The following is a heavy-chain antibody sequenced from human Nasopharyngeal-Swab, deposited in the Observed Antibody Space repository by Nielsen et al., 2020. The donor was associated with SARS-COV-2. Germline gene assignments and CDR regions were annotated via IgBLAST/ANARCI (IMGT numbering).Heavy chain of an antibody. V-gene: IGHV3-30*03. CDR1: GFTFSSYG. CDR3: VRHGHYTFDS. J-gene: IGHJ4*02. D-gene: IGHD4-11*01. Sequence: GGSLRLSCATSGFTFSSYGMHWVRQAPGKGLEWVALMSHDGTDERYADSVKGRFTISRDYSQNTLNLQMNSLRPEDTAVYYCVRHGHYTFDSWGQGSLVTVSS. CDR2: MSHDGTDE.